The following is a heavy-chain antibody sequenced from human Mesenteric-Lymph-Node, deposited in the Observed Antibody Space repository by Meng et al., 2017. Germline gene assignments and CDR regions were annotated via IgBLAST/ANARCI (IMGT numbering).Heavy chain of an antibody. D-gene: IGHD1-26*01. CDR2: INSGNDKT. V-gene: IGHV1-3*01. Sequence: QVQLVQSGAEVKKPGASVKVSCKASGYTFTNYAIQWVRQAPGQRLEWMGWINSGNDKTKYSEKFRGRVTITRDTSATTAYMELSSLRSEDMAVYYCARGLWEQSRYYFDSWGQGTLVTVSS. CDR1: GYTFTNYA. CDR3: ARGLWEQSRYYFDS. J-gene: IGHJ4*02.